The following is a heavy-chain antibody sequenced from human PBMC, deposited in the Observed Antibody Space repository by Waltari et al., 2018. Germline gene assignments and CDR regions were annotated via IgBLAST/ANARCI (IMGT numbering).Heavy chain of an antibody. CDR1: GFPFTSSA. CDR2: IVVGSGNT. V-gene: IGHV1-58*01. CDR3: AASYDSSGYFSS. J-gene: IGHJ5*02. Sequence: QMQLVQSGPEAKTPGTPVMVYCKASGFPFTSSAVQRVRQARGQRLEWIGWIVVGSGNTNYAQKFQERVTITRDMSTSTAYMELSSLRSEDTAVYYCAASYDSSGYFSSWGQGTLVTVSS. D-gene: IGHD3-22*01.